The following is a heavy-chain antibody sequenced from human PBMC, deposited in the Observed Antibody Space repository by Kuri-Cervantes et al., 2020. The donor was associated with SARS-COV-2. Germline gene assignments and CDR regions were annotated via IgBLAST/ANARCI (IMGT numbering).Heavy chain of an antibody. CDR1: GFTFTSSA. J-gene: IGHJ5*02. D-gene: IGHD2-15*01. CDR2: IVVGSGNT. V-gene: IGHV1-58*02. Sequence: SVKVSCKASGFTFTSSAMQWVRQARGQRLEWIGWIVVGSGNTNYAQKFQERVTITRDTSASTAYMELSSLRSEDTAVYYCARGGDSTCSGGSCYPVGWFDPWGQGTLVTVSS. CDR3: ARGGDSTCSGGSCYPVGWFDP.